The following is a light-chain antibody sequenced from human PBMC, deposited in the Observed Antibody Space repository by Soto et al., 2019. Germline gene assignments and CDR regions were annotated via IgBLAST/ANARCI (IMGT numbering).Light chain of an antibody. Sequence: DIQMTQSPSTLSGSVGDRVTITCRASQTISSWLAWYQQKPGKAPKLLIYKASTLKSGVPSRFSGSGSGTEFTLTISNLQPEDFATYYCQHYNSYSEAFGEGTKVDIK. V-gene: IGKV1-5*03. CDR3: QHYNSYSEA. CDR2: KAS. J-gene: IGKJ4*01. CDR1: QTISSW.